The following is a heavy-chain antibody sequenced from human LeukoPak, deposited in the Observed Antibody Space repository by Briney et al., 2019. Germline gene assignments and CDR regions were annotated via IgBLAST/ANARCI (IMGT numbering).Heavy chain of an antibody. CDR2: INSDGSST. D-gene: IGHD3-10*01. Sequence: GGSLRLSCAASGFTFSSNWMHWARQAPGKGLVWVSRINSDGSSTRYADSVKGRFTISRDNAKNTLYLQMNSLRAEDTAVYYCARVYFGELFPDYWGQGTLVTVSS. CDR1: GFTFSSNW. J-gene: IGHJ4*02. V-gene: IGHV3-74*01. CDR3: ARVYFGELFPDY.